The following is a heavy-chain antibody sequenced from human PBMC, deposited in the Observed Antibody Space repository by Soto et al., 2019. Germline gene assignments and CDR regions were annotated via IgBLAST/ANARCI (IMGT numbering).Heavy chain of an antibody. Sequence: SLRLSCAGSGFIFSSYALHWVRQAPGKGLEWVAVMSYDGSNTYHADSVKGRFTISRDNPKNTLYLQMNSLRAEDTAVYYCARDLYSTGYNAFDIWGQGTMVTVSS. V-gene: IGHV3-30-3*01. CDR1: GFIFSSYA. CDR3: ARDLYSTGYNAFDI. CDR2: MSYDGSNT. J-gene: IGHJ3*02. D-gene: IGHD3-22*01.